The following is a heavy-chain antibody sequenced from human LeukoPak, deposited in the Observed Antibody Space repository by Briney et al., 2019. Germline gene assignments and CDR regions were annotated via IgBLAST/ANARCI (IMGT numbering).Heavy chain of an antibody. V-gene: IGHV4-59*01. CDR3: ARVTGYMIEDYFDY. CDR2: GSYSGST. CDR1: GVSISSYY. Sequence: PSETLSLTCTVSGVSISSYYWTWIRQPPGKGLEWLGYGSYSGSTTYNPSLKSRVTISVDTSKNQFSLRLSSVTAADTAVYYCARVTGYMIEDYFDYWGQGTLVTVSS. J-gene: IGHJ4*02. D-gene: IGHD3-22*01.